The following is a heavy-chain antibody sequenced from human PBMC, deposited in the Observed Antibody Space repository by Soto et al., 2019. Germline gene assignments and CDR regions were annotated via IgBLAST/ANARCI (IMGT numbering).Heavy chain of an antibody. CDR3: ARHYDILTGYYTPLEY. D-gene: IGHD3-9*01. CDR1: GGSFSGYY. CDR2: INHSGST. J-gene: IGHJ4*02. V-gene: IGHV4-34*01. Sequence: SETLSLTCAVYGGSFSGYYWNWIRQPPGKGLEWIGEINHSGSTNYNPSLKSRVTISVDTSKNQFSLKLSSVTAADTAVYYCARHYDILTGYYTPLEYWGQGTLVTVSS.